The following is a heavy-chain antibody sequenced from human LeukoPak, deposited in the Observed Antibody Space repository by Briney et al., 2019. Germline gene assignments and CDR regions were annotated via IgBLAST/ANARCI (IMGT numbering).Heavy chain of an antibody. CDR2: TNPNSGGT. CDR3: ARDFRAAMVSDWFDP. V-gene: IGHV1-2*02. CDR1: GYTFTGYY. Sequence: ASVKVSCKASGYTFTGYYMHWVRQAPGQGLEWMGWTNPNSGGTNYAQKFQGRVTMSRDTSISTAYTELSRLRSDDTAVYYCARDFRAAMVSDWFDPWGQGTLVTVSS. D-gene: IGHD5-18*01. J-gene: IGHJ5*02.